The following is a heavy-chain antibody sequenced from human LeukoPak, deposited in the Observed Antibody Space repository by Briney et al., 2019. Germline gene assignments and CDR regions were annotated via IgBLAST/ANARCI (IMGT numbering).Heavy chain of an antibody. CDR3: ARVLGGSGSYSYFDY. CDR1: GFTFSYYW. CDR2: IHSDGDTT. J-gene: IGHJ4*02. Sequence: GGSLRLSCAASGFTFSYYWMHWVRQAPGKGLVWVSRIHSDGDTTWYADSVQGRFTISRDNAKNTLYLQMNSLRAEDTAVYYCARVLGGSGSYSYFDYWGQGTLVTVSS. D-gene: IGHD3-10*01. V-gene: IGHV3-74*01.